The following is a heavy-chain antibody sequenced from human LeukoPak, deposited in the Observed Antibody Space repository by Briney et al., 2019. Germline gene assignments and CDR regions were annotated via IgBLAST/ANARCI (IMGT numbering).Heavy chain of an antibody. J-gene: IGHJ4*02. Sequence: PGGSLRLSCAASGFTFTNWWMTWVRQTPGKGLERVANINIDGSETYYMGSVRGRFSISRDNAKNSMYLEMNSLRVEDTAVYFCVRDRGWQQFDYWGQETLVTVST. V-gene: IGHV3-7*01. CDR1: GFTFTNWW. CDR3: VRDRGWQQFDY. CDR2: INIDGSET. D-gene: IGHD5-24*01.